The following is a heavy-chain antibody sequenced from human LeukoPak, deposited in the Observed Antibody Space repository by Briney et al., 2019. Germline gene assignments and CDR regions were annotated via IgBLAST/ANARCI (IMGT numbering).Heavy chain of an antibody. D-gene: IGHD3-22*01. Sequence: GGSLRLSCATSGFSFSSYAMSWVRQAPGKGLEWVSAMSSSDDGRYYAASVRGRFTISRDTSRSTLYLQMNSLRAEDAAVYYCAKGGTNYYDSSGILYWGQGTLVTVSS. CDR1: GFSFSSYA. CDR3: AKGGTNYYDSSGILY. CDR2: MSSSDDGR. J-gene: IGHJ4*02. V-gene: IGHV3-23*01.